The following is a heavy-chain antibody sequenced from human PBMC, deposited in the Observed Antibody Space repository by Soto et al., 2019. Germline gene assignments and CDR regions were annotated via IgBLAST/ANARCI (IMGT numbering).Heavy chain of an antibody. J-gene: IGHJ5*02. CDR2: IFPSDSDT. D-gene: IGHD3-22*01. CDR1: GYKFTSSC. CDR3: ARKDKSGYFNWFDP. V-gene: IGHV5-51*01. Sequence: PGESLKISGRTSGYKFTSSCIAWVLQKPGKGLEWMGIIFPSDSDTRYSPSFQGRVTISADRSTSTVFLQWASLKASDTAVYFCARKDKSGYFNWFDPWGQGTLVTVSS.